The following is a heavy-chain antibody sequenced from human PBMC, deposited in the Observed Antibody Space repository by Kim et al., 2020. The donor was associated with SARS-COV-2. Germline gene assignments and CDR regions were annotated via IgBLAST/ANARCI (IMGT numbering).Heavy chain of an antibody. Sequence: ASVKVSCKASGYTFTSYAMHWVRQAPGQRLEWMGWINAGNGNTKYSQKFQGRVTITRDTSASTAYMELSSLRSEDTAVYYCAREGRYSYGPGAFDIWGQGTIITVSS. CDR1: GYTFTSYA. J-gene: IGHJ3*02. D-gene: IGHD5-18*01. V-gene: IGHV1-3*01. CDR3: AREGRYSYGPGAFDI. CDR2: INAGNGNT.